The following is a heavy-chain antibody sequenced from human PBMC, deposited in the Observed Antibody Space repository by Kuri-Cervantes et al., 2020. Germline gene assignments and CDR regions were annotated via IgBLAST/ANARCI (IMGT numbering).Heavy chain of an antibody. Sequence: ETLSLTCAASGFTFSSYAMIWVRQAPGKGLEWVSLISGSGDVSYYADSVKGRFTISRDNSKNTLYLQMYNLGAEDTAIYYCAKDRGFSSGGGWFDPWGQGTLVTVSS. CDR3: AKDRGFSSGGGWFDP. CDR2: ISGSGDVS. V-gene: IGHV3-23*01. CDR1: GFTFSSYA. D-gene: IGHD6-19*01. J-gene: IGHJ5*02.